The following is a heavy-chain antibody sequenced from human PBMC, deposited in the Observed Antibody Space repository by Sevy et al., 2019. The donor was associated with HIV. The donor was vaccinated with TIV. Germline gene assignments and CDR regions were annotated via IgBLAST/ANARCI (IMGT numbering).Heavy chain of an antibody. CDR1: GFSFSNYW. V-gene: IGHV3-7*03. Sequence: GESPKISCAASGFSFSNYWMSWVRQAPGKGLEWVANIKRDGSERYYVASVKGRFTISRDNAKTSLYLQMHSLRAEDTAVYYCARDCSSASCLWGLDVWGQGTTVTVSS. CDR3: ARDCSSASCLWGLDV. CDR2: IKRDGSER. J-gene: IGHJ6*02. D-gene: IGHD2-2*01.